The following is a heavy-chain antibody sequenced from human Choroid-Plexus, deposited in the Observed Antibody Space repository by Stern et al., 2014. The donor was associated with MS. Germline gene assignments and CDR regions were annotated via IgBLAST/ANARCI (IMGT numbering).Heavy chain of an antibody. V-gene: IGHV3-30*18. D-gene: IGHD1-1*01. Sequence: VQLVQSGGGVVQPGRPLRLSCVASGFTFGSCAMHWVRQAPGKGLEWGAGVSYDGSNKYYADSVKGRFTISRDNSQNTLYMQMSSLRPEDTAVYYCAKDRRYLTYFFDHWGQGSLVTVSS. CDR1: GFTFGSCA. CDR2: VSYDGSNK. J-gene: IGHJ5*02. CDR3: AKDRRYLTYFFDH.